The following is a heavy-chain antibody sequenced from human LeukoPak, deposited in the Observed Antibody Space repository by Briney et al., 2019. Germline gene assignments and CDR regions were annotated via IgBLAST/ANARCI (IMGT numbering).Heavy chain of an antibody. Sequence: GGSLRLSCAASGFTFSPYGMNWVRQAPGKGLEWISYISRSATIIHYADSVKGRFTISRDDAKNSLYLQMNSLRAEDTAVYYCAKDSVVGRPDIAMSGIDYWGQGTLVTVSS. D-gene: IGHD6-19*01. CDR1: GFTFSPYG. CDR3: AKDSVVGRPDIAMSGIDY. J-gene: IGHJ4*02. V-gene: IGHV3-48*01. CDR2: ISRSATII.